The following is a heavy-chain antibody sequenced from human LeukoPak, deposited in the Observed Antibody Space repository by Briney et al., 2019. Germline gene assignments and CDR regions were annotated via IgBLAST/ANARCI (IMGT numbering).Heavy chain of an antibody. V-gene: IGHV3-53*01. D-gene: IGHD5-18*01. CDR1: GFTVSSNY. CDR3: ARVGYGYGD. CDR2: IYSGDYT. Sequence: QTGGSLRLSCAASGFTVSSNYMTWVRQAPGKGLEWVSIIYSGDYTYYADSVKGRFTNSRDNSKNTLYLQMNSLRAEDTAVYYCARVGYGYGDWGQGTLVTVSS. J-gene: IGHJ4*02.